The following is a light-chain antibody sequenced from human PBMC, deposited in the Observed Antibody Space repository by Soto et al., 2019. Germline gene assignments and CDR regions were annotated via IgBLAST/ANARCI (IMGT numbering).Light chain of an antibody. CDR3: SSYTSSSDYV. CDR1: SSDVGDYNY. CDR2: EVG. V-gene: IGLV2-14*01. J-gene: IGLJ1*01. Sequence: QSVLTQPASVSGSPGQSITISCTGTSSDVGDYNYVSWYQQHQGKAPKLMIYEVGNRPSGVSNRFSGSKSGSTASLTISGLQAEDEADYYCSSYTSSSDYVFGTGTKVTVL.